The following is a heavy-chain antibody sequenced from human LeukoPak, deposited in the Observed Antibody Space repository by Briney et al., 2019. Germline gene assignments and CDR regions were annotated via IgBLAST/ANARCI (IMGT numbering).Heavy chain of an antibody. CDR1: GFTFSSYG. Sequence: GRSLRLSCAASGFTFSSYGMHCVRQAPGKGLEWVAVISYDGSNKYYAESVQCRFTISRDNSKNTLYLQMNSLRAQATAVYYCAKDLLGGGSSVYYYDIDYWGQGTLVTVSS. D-gene: IGHD3-22*01. CDR2: ISYDGSNK. J-gene: IGHJ4*02. CDR3: AKDLLGGGSSVYYYDIDY. V-gene: IGHV3-30*18.